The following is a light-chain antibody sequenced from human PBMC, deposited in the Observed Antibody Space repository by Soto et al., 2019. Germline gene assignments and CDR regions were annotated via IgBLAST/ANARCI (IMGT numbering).Light chain of an antibody. Sequence: QSVLTQPPSASGSPGQSVTISCTGTSSDVGGHNYVSWYQQHPGKAPKLMIYEVSKRPSGVPDRFSGSKSGNTASLTVSGLQAEDEADYYCTSYAGSNNFFYVFGTGTKLTVL. CDR3: TSYAGSNNFFYV. CDR2: EVS. J-gene: IGLJ1*01. V-gene: IGLV2-8*01. CDR1: SSDVGGHNY.